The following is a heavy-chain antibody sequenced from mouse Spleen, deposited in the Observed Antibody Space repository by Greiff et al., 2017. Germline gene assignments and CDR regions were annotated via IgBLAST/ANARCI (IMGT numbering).Heavy chain of an antibody. CDR1: GYTFTSYW. Sequence: QVQLQQSGAELAKPGASVKLSCKASGYTFTSYWMHWVKQRPGQGLEWIGYINPSSGYTKYNQKFKDKATLTADKSSSTAYMQLSSLTYEDSAVYYCARTKVPYYGSTSGGFAYWGQGTLVTVSA. J-gene: IGHJ3*01. D-gene: IGHD1-1*01. CDR2: INPSSGYT. CDR3: ARTKVPYYGSTSGGFAY. V-gene: IGHV1-7*01.